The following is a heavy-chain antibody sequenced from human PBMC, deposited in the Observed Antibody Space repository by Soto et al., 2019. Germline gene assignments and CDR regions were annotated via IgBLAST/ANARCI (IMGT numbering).Heavy chain of an antibody. D-gene: IGHD3-10*01. CDR1: DFTLSNAR. CDR2: IKSKVDGGTT. V-gene: IGHV3-15*07. Sequence: EVQLVESGGGSVKPGGSLRLSCAVSDFTLSNARMNWVRQAPGKGLEWVGRIKSKVDGGTTDYAAHGKGRFTISRDDSKNMLFLQMTGLKNEDTAVYYCSTGGYPSGLDYWGQGTLVTVSS. CDR3: STGGYPSGLDY. J-gene: IGHJ4*02.